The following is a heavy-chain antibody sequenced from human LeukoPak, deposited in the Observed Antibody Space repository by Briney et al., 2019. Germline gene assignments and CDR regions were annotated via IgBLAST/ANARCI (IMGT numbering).Heavy chain of an antibody. CDR1: GYRFTSYW. CDR2: IYPGDSDT. CDR3: ARIEYFDWLSQFDY. Sequence: GESLKISFKGSGYRFTSYWIGWVRQMPGKGLEWMGIIYPGDSDTIYSPSFQGQVPISADKSISTAYLQWSSLKASDTAMYYCARIEYFDWLSQFDYWGQGTLVTVSS. D-gene: IGHD3-9*01. V-gene: IGHV5-51*01. J-gene: IGHJ4*02.